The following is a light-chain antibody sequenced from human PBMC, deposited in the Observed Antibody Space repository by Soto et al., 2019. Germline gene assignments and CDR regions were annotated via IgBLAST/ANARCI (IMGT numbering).Light chain of an antibody. Sequence: SQLTQSPSSLSASVGDRVTITCRASQDINNSLAWYQQKPGKAPKLLIYAASTLQSGVPSRFSGRGSGTDFTLTISSLQPEDFATYYCQQLNSYSPRLIFGGGTKVDIK. CDR2: AAS. CDR3: QQLNSYSPRLI. J-gene: IGKJ4*01. V-gene: IGKV1-9*01. CDR1: QDINNS.